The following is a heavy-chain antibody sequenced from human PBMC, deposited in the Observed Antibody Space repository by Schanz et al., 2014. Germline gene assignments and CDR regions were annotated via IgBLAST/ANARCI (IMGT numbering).Heavy chain of an antibody. D-gene: IGHD3-10*01. CDR2: IWYDGSNE. CDR3: AKDFFIGVARGVIISHDAIDI. J-gene: IGHJ3*02. CDR1: GFTFSNYA. Sequence: VQLVESGGGLAQPGGSLRLSCAASGFTFSNYAMGWVRQTPGKGLEWVALIWYDGSNEYYADSVKGRFTISRDNSNNTVFLQMNSLRAEDTAVYYCAKDFFIGVARGVIISHDAIDIWGQGTKVTVSS. V-gene: IGHV3-33*06.